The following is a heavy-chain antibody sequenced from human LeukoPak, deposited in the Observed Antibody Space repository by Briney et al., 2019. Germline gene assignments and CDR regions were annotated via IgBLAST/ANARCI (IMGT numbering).Heavy chain of an antibody. CDR2: IIPIFGTA. D-gene: IGHD3-22*01. CDR1: GGTFSSYA. V-gene: IGHV1-69*05. CDR3: ARAGSSGYYNHYFDY. J-gene: IGHJ4*02. Sequence: ASVKVSCKASGGTFSSYAISWVRQAPGQGLEWMGGIIPIFGTANYAQKFQGRVTITTDESTSTAYMELSSLRSEDTAVYYCARAGSSGYYNHYFDYWGQGTLVTVSS.